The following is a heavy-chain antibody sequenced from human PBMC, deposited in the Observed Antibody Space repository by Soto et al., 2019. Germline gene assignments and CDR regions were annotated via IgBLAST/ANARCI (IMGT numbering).Heavy chain of an antibody. CDR3: AKYSSSWDEDY. CDR1: GFTFSSYP. V-gene: IGHV3-23*01. D-gene: IGHD6-19*01. J-gene: IGHJ4*02. CDR2: ISGSGAST. Sequence: EVQLLESGGGLVQPGGSLRLSCAASGFTFSSYPMTWVRQAPGEGLQWVSSISGSGASTFYADSVKGRFTISRDNSKNTLTLQMSSLRAGDPDIYSCAKYSSSWDEDYRGQGTLVTVSS.